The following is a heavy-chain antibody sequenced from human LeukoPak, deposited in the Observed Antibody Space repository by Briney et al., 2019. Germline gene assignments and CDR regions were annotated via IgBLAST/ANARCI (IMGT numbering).Heavy chain of an antibody. Sequence: SETLSLTCAVYGGSFSGYYWSWIRQPPGKTLEWIGSIYSRGNSYYNPSLKSRVIILIDTAKNHFSLNLSSVTAADTAVYYCARSDGYGLVGIWGQGTMVTVSS. CDR2: IYSRGNS. J-gene: IGHJ3*02. D-gene: IGHD3-10*01. CDR3: ARSDGYGLVGI. CDR1: GGSFSGYY. V-gene: IGHV4-34*01.